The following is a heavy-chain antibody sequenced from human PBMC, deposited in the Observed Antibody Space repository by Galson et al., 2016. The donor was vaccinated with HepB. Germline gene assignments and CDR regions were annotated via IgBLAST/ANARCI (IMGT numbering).Heavy chain of an antibody. Sequence: LSLTCAVSGGSISSSNWWSWVRQPPGKGLEWIGEIYHSGSTNYNPSLKSRVTISVDKSKNQFSLKLSSVTAADTAVYYCARGRRMTTVNNPHYYYYYGMDVWGQGTTVTVSS. V-gene: IGHV4-4*02. CDR1: GGSISSSNW. CDR2: IYHSGST. D-gene: IGHD4-17*01. J-gene: IGHJ6*02. CDR3: ARGRRMTTVNNPHYYYYYGMDV.